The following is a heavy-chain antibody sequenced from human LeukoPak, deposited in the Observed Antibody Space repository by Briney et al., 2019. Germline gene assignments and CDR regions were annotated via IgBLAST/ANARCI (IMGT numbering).Heavy chain of an antibody. CDR2: IYYSGST. J-gene: IGHJ6*02. D-gene: IGHD6-13*01. Sequence: SETLSLTCTVSGGSISSSSYYWGWIRQPPGKGLEWIGSIYYSGSTYYNPSLKSRVTISVDTSKNQFSLKLSSVTAADTAVYYCARDFAAAGTSYYYYGMDVWGQGTTVTVSS. CDR3: ARDFAAAGTSYYYYGMDV. V-gene: IGHV4-39*07. CDR1: GGSISSSSYY.